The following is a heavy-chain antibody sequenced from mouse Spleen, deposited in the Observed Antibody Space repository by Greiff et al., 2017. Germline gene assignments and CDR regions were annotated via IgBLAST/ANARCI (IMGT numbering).Heavy chain of an antibody. CDR2: IWRGGST. D-gene: IGHD1-1*01. J-gene: IGHJ4*01. V-gene: IGHV2-5*01. CDR1: GFSLTSYG. Sequence: QVQLKQSGPGLVQPSQSLSITCTVSGFSLTSYGVHWVRQSPGKGLEWLGVIWRGGSTDYNAAFMSRLSITKDNSKSQVFFKMNSLQADDTAIYYCAKNSIYYGSSYDAMDYWGQGTSVTVSS. CDR3: AKNSIYYGSSYDAMDY.